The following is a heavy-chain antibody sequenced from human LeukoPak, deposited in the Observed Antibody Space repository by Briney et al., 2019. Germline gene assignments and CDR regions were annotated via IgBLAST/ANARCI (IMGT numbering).Heavy chain of an antibody. J-gene: IGHJ6*02. CDR3: ARRWNYGMDV. Sequence: PGGSLRLSCAASGYTFSTYWMHWIRQGPGKGLVWVSRINEDGSSTSYADSVRGRFTISRDNAKNSLYLQMNSLRAEDTAVYYCARRWNYGMDVWGQGTTVTVSS. CDR2: INEDGSST. CDR1: GYTFSTYW. V-gene: IGHV3-74*01. D-gene: IGHD2-15*01.